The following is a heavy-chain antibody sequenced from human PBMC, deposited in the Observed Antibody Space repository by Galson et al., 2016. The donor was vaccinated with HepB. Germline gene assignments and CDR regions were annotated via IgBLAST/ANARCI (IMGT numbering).Heavy chain of an antibody. J-gene: IGHJ4*02. V-gene: IGHV1-69*13. D-gene: IGHD1-26*01. Sequence: SVKVSCKVSGGTFSRYAISWVRQAPGQGPEWMGASVPIVRTTTYAQKFQGRVRITADESTSTDYMELSSLTSEDTAVYYCARGWELLDYWSQGTLLTVSS. CDR3: ARGWELLDY. CDR2: SVPIVRTT. CDR1: GGTFSRYA.